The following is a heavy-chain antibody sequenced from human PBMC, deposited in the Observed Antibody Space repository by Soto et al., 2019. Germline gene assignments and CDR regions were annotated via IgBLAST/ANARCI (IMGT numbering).Heavy chain of an antibody. D-gene: IGHD4-17*01. V-gene: IGHV4-30-2*01. CDR2: IYHSGST. CDR3: ARTQLRNWFDP. J-gene: IGHJ5*02. Sequence: SETLSLTCAVSGGSISSGGYSWSWIRQPPGKGLEWIGYIYHSGSTYYNPSLKSRVTISVDRSKNQFSLKLSSVAAADTAVYYCARTQLRNWFDPWGQGTLVTVSS. CDR1: GGSISSGGYS.